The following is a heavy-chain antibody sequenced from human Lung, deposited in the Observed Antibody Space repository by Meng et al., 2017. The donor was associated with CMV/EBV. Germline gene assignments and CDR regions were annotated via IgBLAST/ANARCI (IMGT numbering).Heavy chain of an antibody. CDR3: ARDAPYCSSTSCYYSYGLDV. J-gene: IGHJ6*04. D-gene: IGHD2-2*01. CDR2: IKQDGSEK. V-gene: IGHV3-7*01. Sequence: GESLKISCAASGFTFNNYWMTWVRQAPGKGLEWVANIKQDGSEKYYVDSVKGRFTVSRDNAKNSLYLQMNSLRAEDTAVYYCARDAPYCSSTSCYYSYGLDVWGKGKXVTVS. CDR1: GFTFNNYW.